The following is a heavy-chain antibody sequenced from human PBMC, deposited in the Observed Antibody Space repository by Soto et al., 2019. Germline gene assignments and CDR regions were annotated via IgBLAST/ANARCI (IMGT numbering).Heavy chain of an antibody. CDR2: ISGSGGST. CDR3: AKKLMITFGGVIVRYFDY. J-gene: IGHJ4*02. D-gene: IGHD3-16*02. CDR1: GFTFSSYA. Sequence: GGSLRLSCAASGFTFSSYAMSWVRQAPGKGLEWVSAISGSGGSTHYADSVKGRFTISRDNSKNTLYLQMNSLRAEDTAVYYCAKKLMITFGGVIVRYFDYWGQGTLVTVS. V-gene: IGHV3-23*01.